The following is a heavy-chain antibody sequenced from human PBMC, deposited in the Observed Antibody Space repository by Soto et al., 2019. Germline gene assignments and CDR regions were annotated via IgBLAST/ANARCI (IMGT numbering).Heavy chain of an antibody. J-gene: IGHJ4*02. D-gene: IGHD6-19*01. CDR1: GFTFDDYA. CDR2: ISWDGGRT. CDR3: ARSYSSGWEFDY. Sequence: GGSLRLSCAASGFTFDDYAMHWVRQAPGKGLEWVSLISWDGGRTYYADSVKGRFTVSRDNAQNSLSLKLNSLRVEDTAVYYCARSYSSGWEFDYWGQGTQVTVSS. V-gene: IGHV3-43D*04.